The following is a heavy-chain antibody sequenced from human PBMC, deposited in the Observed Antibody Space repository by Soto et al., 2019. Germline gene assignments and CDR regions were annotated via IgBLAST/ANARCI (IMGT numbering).Heavy chain of an antibody. D-gene: IGHD3-16*02. J-gene: IGHJ4*02. Sequence: GGSLRLPCVVSGFTFRSYEMNWVRQAPGKGLEWISLITKNWRSIQYADSLKGRFTISRDNDKSSLYLQMSSLRADDTAIYYCARAYSDNCWAIYRHLAPIDYWGRGTLVTVSS. CDR3: ARAYSDNCWAIYRHLAPIDY. V-gene: IGHV3-48*03. CDR2: ITKNWRSI. CDR1: GFTFRSYE.